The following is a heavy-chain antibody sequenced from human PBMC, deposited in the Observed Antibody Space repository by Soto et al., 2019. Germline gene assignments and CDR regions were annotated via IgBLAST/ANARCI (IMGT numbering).Heavy chain of an antibody. D-gene: IGHD6-13*01. CDR3: ARDLNLGLAAG. V-gene: IGHV1-18*01. CDR1: GYTFTSYG. CDR2: ISAYNGNK. J-gene: IGHJ4*02. Sequence: QVQLVQSGAEVKKPGASVKVSCKASGYTFTSYGISWVRQAPGQGLEWMGWISAYNGNKKYAQKFQGRVTMTTDTSXSXAXMELRSLRSDDTAVYYCARDLNLGLAAGWGQGTLVTVSS.